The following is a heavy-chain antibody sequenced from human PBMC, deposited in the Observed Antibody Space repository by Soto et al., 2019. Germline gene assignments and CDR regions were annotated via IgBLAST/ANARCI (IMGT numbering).Heavy chain of an antibody. Sequence: QVQLVQSGAEVKKPGSSVKVSCKASGGTFSSYTISWVRQAPGQGLEWMGRIIPILGIANYAQKFQGRVTITADKSTSTAYMELSSLRSEDTAVYYCAREGTNDYVWGSSPLGYWGKGTLVTVSS. V-gene: IGHV1-69*08. CDR2: IIPILGIA. J-gene: IGHJ4*02. D-gene: IGHD3-16*01. CDR3: AREGTNDYVWGSSPLGY. CDR1: GGTFSSYT.